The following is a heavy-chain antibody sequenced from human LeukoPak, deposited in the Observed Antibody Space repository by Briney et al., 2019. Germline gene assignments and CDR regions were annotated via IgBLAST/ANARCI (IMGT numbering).Heavy chain of an antibody. CDR3: AKRRESGYYLDY. CDR1: GFTFSSYA. V-gene: IGHV3-30*04. Sequence: PGGSLRLSCAASGFTFSSYAVHWVRQAPGKGLEWVAVISYDGSNKYYADSVKGRFTISRDNSKNTLYLQMNSLRAEDTAVYYCAKRRESGYYLDYWGQGTLVTVSS. J-gene: IGHJ4*02. CDR2: ISYDGSNK. D-gene: IGHD3-3*01.